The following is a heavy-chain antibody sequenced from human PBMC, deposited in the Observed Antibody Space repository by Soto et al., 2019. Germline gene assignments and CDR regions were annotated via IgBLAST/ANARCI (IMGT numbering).Heavy chain of an antibody. CDR1: GYTFTDHG. V-gene: IGHV1-18*01. CDR3: AREVEGSYSPAGF. Sequence: ASVKVSCKTSGYTFTDHGIDWVRQAPGQGLEWVGWVSSYNGNTNYAYNLKDRVIMTTDASTSTAYMELRGLRSDDTAVYYCAREVEGSYSPAGFWGQGTPVTVSS. J-gene: IGHJ4*02. D-gene: IGHD3-10*01. CDR2: VSSYNGNT.